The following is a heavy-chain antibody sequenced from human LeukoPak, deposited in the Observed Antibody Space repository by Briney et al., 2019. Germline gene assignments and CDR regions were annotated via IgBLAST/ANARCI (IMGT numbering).Heavy chain of an antibody. CDR1: GFTFSSYW. V-gene: IGHV3-7*01. D-gene: IGHD6-19*01. Sequence: GGSLRLSCAASGFTFSSYWMSLVRQAPGKGLEWLANIKQDGSEKYYVDSVKGRFTISRDNAKNSLYLQMNSLRAEDTAVYYCARDRFSAVAGTGFDYWGQGTLVTVSS. CDR2: IKQDGSEK. CDR3: ARDRFSAVAGTGFDY. J-gene: IGHJ4*02.